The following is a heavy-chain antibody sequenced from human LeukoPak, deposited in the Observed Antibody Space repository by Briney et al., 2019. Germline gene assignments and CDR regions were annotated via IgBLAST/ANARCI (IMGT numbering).Heavy chain of an antibody. CDR1: GYTFTDYG. D-gene: IGHD2/OR15-2a*01. V-gene: IGHV1-18*01. CDR3: ARTLPYTYLSFDY. CDR2: ISTLNGNA. Sequence: ASVKVSCKASGYTFTDYGISWVRQAPGQGLEWMGWISTLNGNANYAQKFQDRVTMTTDTSTSTAYMELRSLRSDDTAVYYCARTLPYTYLSFDYWGQGTLVTVSS. J-gene: IGHJ4*02.